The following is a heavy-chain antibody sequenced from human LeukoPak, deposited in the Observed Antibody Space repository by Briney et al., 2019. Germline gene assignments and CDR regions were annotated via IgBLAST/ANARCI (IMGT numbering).Heavy chain of an antibody. D-gene: IGHD3-9*01. V-gene: IGHV3-48*03. Sequence: GGSLRLSCAASGFTFSSYEMNWVRQAPGKGLEWVSYISSSGSTIYYADSVKGRFTISRDNSKNTLYLQMNSLRAEDTAVYYCAKSKLRYFDQNYYFDYWGQGTLVTVSS. CDR1: GFTFSSYE. CDR3: AKSKLRYFDQNYYFDY. CDR2: ISSSGSTI. J-gene: IGHJ4*02.